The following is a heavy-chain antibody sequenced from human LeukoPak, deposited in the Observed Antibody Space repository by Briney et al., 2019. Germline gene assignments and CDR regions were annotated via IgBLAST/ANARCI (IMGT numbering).Heavy chain of an antibody. Sequence: GASVKVSCKASGYTFTGYYMHWVRQAPGQGLEWMGWINPNSGGTNYAQKFQGRVTMTRDTSISTAYMELSRLRSDDTAVYYCARTTRVTPDGRAEYFEDWGQGTLVIVSS. CDR1: GYTFTGYY. V-gene: IGHV1-2*02. CDR3: ARTTRVTPDGRAEYFED. J-gene: IGHJ1*01. D-gene: IGHD4-11*01. CDR2: INPNSGGT.